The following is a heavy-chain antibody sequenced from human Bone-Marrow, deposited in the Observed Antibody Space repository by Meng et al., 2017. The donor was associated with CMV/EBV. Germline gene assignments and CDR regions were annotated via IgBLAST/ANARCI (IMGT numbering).Heavy chain of an antibody. CDR3: ARDEYFRFDP. J-gene: IGHJ5*02. V-gene: IGHV1-69*05. Sequence: VSCKASAGTFRSSAISWVRQAPGQGLEWMGGIIPIFGTANYAQKFQGRVTITTDESTSTAYMELSSLRSEDTAVYYCARDEYFRFDPWGQGTLVTVSS. CDR1: AGTFRSSA. D-gene: IGHD2/OR15-2a*01. CDR2: IIPIFGTA.